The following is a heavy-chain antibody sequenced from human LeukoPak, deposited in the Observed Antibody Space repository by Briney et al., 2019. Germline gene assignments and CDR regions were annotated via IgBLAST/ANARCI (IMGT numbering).Heavy chain of an antibody. CDR3: AKDGIVVVPAAAGWAFDI. V-gene: IGHV3-21*04. Sequence: PGGSLRLSCAASGFTFSSYSMNWVRQAPGKGLEWVSSISSSSSYIYYADSVKGRFTISRDNSKNTLYLQMNSLRAEDTAVYYCAKDGIVVVPAAAGWAFDIWGQGTMVTVSS. D-gene: IGHD2-2*01. CDR2: ISSSSSYI. CDR1: GFTFSSYS. J-gene: IGHJ3*02.